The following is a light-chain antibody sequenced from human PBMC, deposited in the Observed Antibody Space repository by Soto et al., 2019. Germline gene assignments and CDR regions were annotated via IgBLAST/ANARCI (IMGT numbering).Light chain of an antibody. CDR1: QSVRNNY. CDR2: AAS. V-gene: IGKV3-20*01. Sequence: EIVLTQSPGTLSFSPGERATLSCRASQSVRNNYLAWYQHIPGQSPRVLIYAASNRATGIPDRFSGSGSGTDFTLTISRLESEDFAVYYCQQYGNWWSFGQGTKVEIK. J-gene: IGKJ1*01. CDR3: QQYGNWWS.